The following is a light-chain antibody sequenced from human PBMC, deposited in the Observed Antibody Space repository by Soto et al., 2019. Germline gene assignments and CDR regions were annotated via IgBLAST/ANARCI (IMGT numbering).Light chain of an antibody. CDR3: HKYNSAALT. Sequence: GERVTIPCLESLGSSNDLAWYQQEPGKVPMLLGYAASALQSGVPSRFSGCGSGTDFTITISRLQAEDVANYHCHKYNSAALTFGEGTKVDIK. V-gene: IGKV1-27*01. CDR1: LGSSND. CDR2: AAS. J-gene: IGKJ4*02.